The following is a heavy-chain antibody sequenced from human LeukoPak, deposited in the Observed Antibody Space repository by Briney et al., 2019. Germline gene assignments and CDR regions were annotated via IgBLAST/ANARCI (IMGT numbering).Heavy chain of an antibody. Sequence: ASVKVSCKASGYTFTSYGISWVRQAPGQGLEWMGWISAYNGNTNYAQKLQGRVTMTTDTSTSTAYMELRSLRSDDTAVYYCARDNTDYDFWSSYWKNNWFDPWGQGTLVTVSS. D-gene: IGHD3-3*01. CDR2: ISAYNGNT. CDR1: GYTFTSYG. CDR3: ARDNTDYDFWSSYWKNNWFDP. J-gene: IGHJ5*02. V-gene: IGHV1-18*01.